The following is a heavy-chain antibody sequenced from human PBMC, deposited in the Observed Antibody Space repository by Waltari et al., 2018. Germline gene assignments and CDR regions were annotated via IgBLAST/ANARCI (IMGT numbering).Heavy chain of an antibody. V-gene: IGHV4-59*01. CDR1: GGSISSYY. Sequence: QVQLQESGPGLVKPSETLSLTCTVAGGSISSYYWIWIRQPPGKGLEWIGYIYYSGSTNYNPSLKSRVTISVDTSKNQFSLKLSSVTAADTAVYYCARLYSSSTYYFDYWGQGTLVTVSS. CDR3: ARLYSSSTYYFDY. CDR2: IYYSGST. J-gene: IGHJ4*02. D-gene: IGHD6-6*01.